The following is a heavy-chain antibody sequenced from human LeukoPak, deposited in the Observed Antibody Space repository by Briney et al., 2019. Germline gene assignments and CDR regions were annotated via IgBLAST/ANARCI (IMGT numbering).Heavy chain of an antibody. CDR3: AKYGGDSGMAFDI. CDR2: INVDGSAR. CDR1: GFTFSGSW. V-gene: IGHV3-7*01. J-gene: IGHJ3*02. D-gene: IGHD4-23*01. Sequence: PGGSLRLSCAASGFTFSGSWMSWVRQAPGKGLEWVANINVDGSARRYINPVKGRFTISRDNAENSLYLQMISLRAEDTAVYFCAKYGGDSGMAFDIWGRGTMVTVSS.